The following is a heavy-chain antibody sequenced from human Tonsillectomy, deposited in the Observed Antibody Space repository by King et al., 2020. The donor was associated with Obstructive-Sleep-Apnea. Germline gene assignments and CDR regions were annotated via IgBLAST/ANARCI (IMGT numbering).Heavy chain of an antibody. Sequence: QLVQSGAEVREPGASAKVSCKSSGYTFTCYYMHWVRQAPGQGLEWMGWINPNSCGTSYAQKFQGRVTMTRDTSISTAYMELSRLRSDDTAVYFCARAPTEGSGSPLDWFYPWGQGTLVTVSS. CDR1: GYTFTCYY. V-gene: IGHV1-2*02. J-gene: IGHJ5*02. CDR3: ARAPTEGSGSPLDWFYP. CDR2: INPNSCGT. D-gene: IGHD3-10*01.